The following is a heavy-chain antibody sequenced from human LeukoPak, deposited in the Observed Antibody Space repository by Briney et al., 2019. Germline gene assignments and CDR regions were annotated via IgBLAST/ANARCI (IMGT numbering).Heavy chain of an antibody. D-gene: IGHD3-9*01. CDR2: IRGSGDNT. V-gene: IGHV3-23*01. CDR3: AREHSTGYQES. CDR1: GFTLSTSG. J-gene: IGHJ5*02. Sequence: GGSLRLSCVASGFTLSTSGMSWVRQAPGEGPQWVSSIRGSGDNTYYADSVKGRFTIFRDNSKNTLFLQMKDLRGEDTAKYFCAREHSTGYQESWGQGTLVIVSS.